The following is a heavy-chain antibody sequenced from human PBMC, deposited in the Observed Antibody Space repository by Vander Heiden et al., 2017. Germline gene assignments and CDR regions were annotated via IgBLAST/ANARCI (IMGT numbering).Heavy chain of an antibody. CDR3: AREENYYGMDV. CDR2: IWNDGSNK. Sequence: QVQLVESGGGVVQPGRSLSRSCAASGFTFSSYGMHWVRQAPGKGLEWVAVIWNDGSNKYYVDSVKGRFTISRDSSKNTVYLQMNSLRAEDTAVYYCAREENYYGMDVWGQGTTVTVSS. J-gene: IGHJ6*02. V-gene: IGHV3-33*01. CDR1: GFTFSSYG.